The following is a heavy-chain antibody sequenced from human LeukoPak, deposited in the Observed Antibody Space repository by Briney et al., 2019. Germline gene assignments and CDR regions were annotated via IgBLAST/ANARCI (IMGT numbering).Heavy chain of an antibody. V-gene: IGHV1-2*02. Sequence: ASVKVSCKASGFTFTGYYIHWVRQAPGQGLEGMGYINPHSGGTNSPQKFQGRVTMTTDTSISAAYMELSSLISDDTAMYYCVREGNELLSKNFDYWGQGTLVTVSS. CDR3: VREGNELLSKNFDY. CDR2: INPHSGGT. CDR1: GFTFTGYY. J-gene: IGHJ4*02. D-gene: IGHD2-21*02.